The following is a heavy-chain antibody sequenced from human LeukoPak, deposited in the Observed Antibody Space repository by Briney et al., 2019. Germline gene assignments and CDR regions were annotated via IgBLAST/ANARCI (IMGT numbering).Heavy chain of an antibody. V-gene: IGHV3-30*18. CDR3: AKEKDNRASTSCDY. D-gene: IGHD1-14*01. Sequence: GGSLRLFCVASGFTFSNFGMHWVRQAPGKGLEWMAVISYDGKVTYYAESVKGRFTISRDNSKNTLYLRMTSLRGEDTALYYCAKEKDNRASTSCDYWGQGIQVTVSS. CDR1: GFTFSNFG. CDR2: ISYDGKVT. J-gene: IGHJ4*02.